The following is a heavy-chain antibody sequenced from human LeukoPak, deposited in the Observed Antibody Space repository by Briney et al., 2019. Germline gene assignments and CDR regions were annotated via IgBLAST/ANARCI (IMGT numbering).Heavy chain of an antibody. CDR1: GFTFSDYG. CDR2: IQYDGNNK. Sequence: GGALRLSCAASGFTFSDYGMHWVRQASGKGLELVAFIQYDGNNKYYADSVKRRFTISRDNSKNTLYLQMTSLRAAGTAVYYCAKEGNYYDSSGYYYYFDNWGQGTLVTVSS. J-gene: IGHJ4*02. V-gene: IGHV3-30*02. CDR3: AKEGNYYDSSGYYYYFDN. D-gene: IGHD3-22*01.